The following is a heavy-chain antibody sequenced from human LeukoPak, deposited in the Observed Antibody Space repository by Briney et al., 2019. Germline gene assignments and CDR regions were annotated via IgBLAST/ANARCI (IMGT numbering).Heavy chain of an antibody. D-gene: IGHD5-18*01. Sequence: SETLSLTCTVSGGSLSSSSYYWGWIRQPPGKGLEWIGSIYYSGSTYYNPSLKSRVTISEDTSKNQFSLKLSSVTAADTAVYYCASRIDYSYGIDYWGQGTLVTVSS. J-gene: IGHJ4*02. CDR2: IYYSGST. CDR1: GGSLSSSSYY. V-gene: IGHV4-39*07. CDR3: ASRIDYSYGIDY.